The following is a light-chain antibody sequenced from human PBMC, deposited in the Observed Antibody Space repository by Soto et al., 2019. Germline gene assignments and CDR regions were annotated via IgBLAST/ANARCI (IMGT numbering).Light chain of an antibody. CDR3: AAWDDTLSGQV. CDR1: SSNIGSNY. J-gene: IGLJ3*02. Sequence: QSVLTQPPSASGTPGQRVTISCSGSSSNIGSNYVNWYQHVPGTAPRLLIYRNNQRPSGVPDRFSGAKSGTSASLAINGLRSGDEADYYCAAWDDTLSGQVFGGGTKLTVL. V-gene: IGLV1-47*01. CDR2: RNN.